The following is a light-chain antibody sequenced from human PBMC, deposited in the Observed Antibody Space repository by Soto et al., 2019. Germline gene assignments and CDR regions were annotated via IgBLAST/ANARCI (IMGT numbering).Light chain of an antibody. V-gene: IGKV1-27*01. J-gene: IGKJ5*01. CDR2: SAS. CDR1: QDISVY. Sequence: DIQMTQSPSSLSASVGDRVTITCRASQDISVYLAWYQQKPGKVPKLLIYSASTLQSGVPSRFSGSGSGTDVTLSISSLQPVDVATYYCQKFNTAPLTFGQGTRLEIK. CDR3: QKFNTAPLT.